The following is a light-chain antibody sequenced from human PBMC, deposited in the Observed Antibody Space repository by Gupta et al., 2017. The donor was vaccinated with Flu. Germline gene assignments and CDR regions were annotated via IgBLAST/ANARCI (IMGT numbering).Light chain of an antibody. CDR1: QSLVYSDGNTY. Sequence: DVVMTQSPLSLPVTLGQPASISCRSSQSLVYSDGNTYLNWFQQRPGQSPRRLIYKVSNRDAGVPDRFSGSGSGTDFTLKISRVEAEDVGGYYCRQGTHWPPYTFGQGTKLEIK. V-gene: IGKV2-30*01. J-gene: IGKJ2*01. CDR2: KVS. CDR3: RQGTHWPPYT.